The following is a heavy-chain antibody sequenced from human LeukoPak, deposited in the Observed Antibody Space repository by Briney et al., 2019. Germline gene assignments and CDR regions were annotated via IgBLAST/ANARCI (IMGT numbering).Heavy chain of an antibody. V-gene: IGHV3-30*18. Sequence: GGSLRLSCAASGFTFSSYGMHWVRQAPGKGLGWVAVISYDGPNRYYADSVKGRFTISRDDSKDTLHLQMSSLRAEDTAVYYCAKEKLPSGYSFLTDYWGQGTLVTVSS. D-gene: IGHD5-18*01. CDR1: GFTFSSYG. CDR2: ISYDGPNR. J-gene: IGHJ4*02. CDR3: AKEKLPSGYSFLTDY.